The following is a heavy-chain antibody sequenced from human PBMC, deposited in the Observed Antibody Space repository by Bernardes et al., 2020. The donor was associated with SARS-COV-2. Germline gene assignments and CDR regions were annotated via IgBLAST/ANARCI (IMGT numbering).Heavy chain of an antibody. J-gene: IGHJ5*02. CDR3: ARVGQQYDFWPGAWFDP. CDR2: ISSSGSHI. CDR1: GFTFSTYT. V-gene: IGHV3-21*01. D-gene: IGHD3-3*01. Sequence: GGSLRLSCATSGFTFSTYTMNWVRQAPGKGLEWVSSISSSGSHIYYADSVKGRFTISRDNAKNSLYLQMNSLRAEDTALYYCARVGQQYDFWPGAWFDPWGLGTLVTVSS.